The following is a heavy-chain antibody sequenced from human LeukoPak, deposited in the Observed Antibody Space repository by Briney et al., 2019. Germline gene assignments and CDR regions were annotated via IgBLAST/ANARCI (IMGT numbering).Heavy chain of an antibody. CDR1: GGTFSSYA. Sequence: SVKVSCKASGGTFSSYAISWLRQAPGQGLEWMGGIIPIFGTANYAQKFQGRVTITTDESTSTAYMELSSLRSEDTAVYYCARDPGYYDSSGYHYWGQGTLVTVSS. V-gene: IGHV1-69*05. CDR3: ARDPGYYDSSGYHY. CDR2: IIPIFGTA. J-gene: IGHJ4*02. D-gene: IGHD3-22*01.